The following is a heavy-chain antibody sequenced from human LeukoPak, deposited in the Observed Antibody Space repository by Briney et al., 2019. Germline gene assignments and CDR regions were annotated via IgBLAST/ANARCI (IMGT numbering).Heavy chain of an antibody. CDR1: GGSISSYY. J-gene: IGHJ4*02. V-gene: IGHV4-59*01. CDR3: ARSPTYGGYPANFDY. CDR2: IYYSGST. D-gene: IGHD5-12*01. Sequence: SEPLSLTCTVSGGSISSYYWSWIRQPPGKGLEWIGYIYYSGSTNYNPSLKSRVTISVDTSKNQFSLKLSSVTAADTAVYYCARSPTYGGYPANFDYWGQGTLVTVSS.